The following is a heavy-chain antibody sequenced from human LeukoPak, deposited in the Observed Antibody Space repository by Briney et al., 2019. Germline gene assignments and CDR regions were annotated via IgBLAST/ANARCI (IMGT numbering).Heavy chain of an antibody. J-gene: IGHJ3*02. CDR3: STSCHDAFDI. Sequence: GGSLRLSCAVSGFTFSSYAMHWVRQAPGKGLEWVAVISYDGSNKYYADSVKGRFTISRDNSKNTLYLQMNSLRAEDTAVQGSSTSCHDAFDIWGQGTMVTVSS. D-gene: IGHD2-2*01. CDR2: ISYDGSNK. CDR1: GFTFSSYA. V-gene: IGHV3-30-3*01.